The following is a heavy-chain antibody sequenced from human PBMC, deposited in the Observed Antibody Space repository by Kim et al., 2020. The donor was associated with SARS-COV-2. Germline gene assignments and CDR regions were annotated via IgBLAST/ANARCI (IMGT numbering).Heavy chain of an antibody. V-gene: IGHV3-66*01. CDR3: AKQLNGLGHY. D-gene: IGHD6-13*01. Sequence: GSTYYVDSGKGRFTIARDNSKNTVYLQMNSRRAEETAVYYCAKQLNGLGHYWGQGTLVTVSS. CDR2: GST. J-gene: IGHJ4*02.